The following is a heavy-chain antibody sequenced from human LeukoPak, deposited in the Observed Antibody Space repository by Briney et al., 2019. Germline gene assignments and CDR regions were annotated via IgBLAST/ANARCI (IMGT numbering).Heavy chain of an antibody. CDR2: VYYTGNT. V-gene: IGHV4-39*01. J-gene: IGHJ4*02. CDR3: ARQTGSGLFTLP. D-gene: IGHD3/OR15-3a*01. Sequence: SETLSLTCTVSGVSISSSNSYWGWIRQPPGKGLEWIGSVYYTGNTYYNASLKSRVTISIDTSKNQISLRLTSVTATDTAMYYCARQTGSGLFTLPGGQGTLVTVSS. CDR1: GVSISSSNSY.